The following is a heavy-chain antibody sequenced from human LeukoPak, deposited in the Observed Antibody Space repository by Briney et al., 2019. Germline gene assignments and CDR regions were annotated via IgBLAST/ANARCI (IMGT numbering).Heavy chain of an antibody. D-gene: IGHD1-1*01. J-gene: IGHJ4*02. CDR2: INGHNGNT. CDR1: GYTFTSYG. CDR3: AKAPSAHWPSDY. Sequence: ASVKVSCKASGYTFTSYGITWVRQAPGQGLEWMGWINGHNGNTYYAQNLQDRITMTTDTSSTTVYMELRSLKSDDTAVYYCAKAPSAHWPSDYWGQGTLVTVSS. V-gene: IGHV1-18*01.